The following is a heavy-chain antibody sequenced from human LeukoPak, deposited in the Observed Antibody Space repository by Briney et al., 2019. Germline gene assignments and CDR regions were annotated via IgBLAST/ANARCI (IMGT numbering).Heavy chain of an antibody. CDR1: GYTFTSNG. J-gene: IGHJ4*02. V-gene: IGHV1-18*01. CDR3: ARDTLGEYDC. D-gene: IGHD3-16*01. CDR2: ISGYNGNT. Sequence: ASVKVSCKASGYTFTSNGISWVRQAPGQGLEWMGWISGYNGNTKYVQKFQGRVTMTTDTSTSTVYMELRSLTSDDTAVYYCARDTLGEYDCWGQGSLVTVSS.